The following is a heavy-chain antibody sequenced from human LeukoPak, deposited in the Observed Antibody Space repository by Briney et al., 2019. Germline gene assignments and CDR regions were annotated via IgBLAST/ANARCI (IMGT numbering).Heavy chain of an antibody. V-gene: IGHV3-23*01. J-gene: IGHJ4*02. D-gene: IGHD3-10*01. CDR1: GFTLTSHA. CDR3: AKGNYGSGNYYRDYFDY. Sequence: GVSLRLSCAASGFTLTSHAMNWVRQAPGKGLEWVSSISGSNSRTYYGDSVKGRFTISRDNSKNTLYLQMNSLRAEDTATYYCAKGNYGSGNYYRDYFDYWGQGILVIVSS. CDR2: ISGSNSRT.